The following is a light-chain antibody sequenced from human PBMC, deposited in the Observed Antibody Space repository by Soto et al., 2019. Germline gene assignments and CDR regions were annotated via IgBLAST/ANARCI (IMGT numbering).Light chain of an antibody. CDR3: QQYGSSLYT. J-gene: IGKJ2*01. CDR1: QSVSSSY. CDR2: GAS. Sequence: EIVLTQSPGTLPLPPGERATLSCRASQSVSSSYLAWYQQKRGQAPGLLIYGASTRATDIPERFSGRGSGTDFTLTISRLEPADFAVYYSQQYGSSLYTFGKGTKLEIK. V-gene: IGKV3-20*01.